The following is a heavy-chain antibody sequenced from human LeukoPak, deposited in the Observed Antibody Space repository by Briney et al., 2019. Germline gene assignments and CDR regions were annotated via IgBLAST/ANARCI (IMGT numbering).Heavy chain of an antibody. CDR3: ARDSLTINYGFRQIDY. Sequence: GGSLRLSCAASGFTFSDHYIDWVRQAPGKGLEWVGRNRNKANNYTPEYAASVKGRFTISRGDSKNSLYLQMNSLRAEDTAVYYCARDSLTINYGFRQIDYWGQGTLVTVSS. CDR1: GFTFSDHY. D-gene: IGHD3-10*01. J-gene: IGHJ4*02. CDR2: NRNKANNYTP. V-gene: IGHV3-72*01.